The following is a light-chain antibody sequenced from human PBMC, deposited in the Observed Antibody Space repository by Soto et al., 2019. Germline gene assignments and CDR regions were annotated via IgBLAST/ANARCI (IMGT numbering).Light chain of an antibody. CDR1: SSDVGGHNH. V-gene: IGLV2-11*01. CDR2: DVN. Sequence: QSALTQPRSVSGPLGQSVTVSCTGTSSDVGGHNHVSWYQQHPGKVPKLMISDVNKRPSGVPDRFTGSKSGNTASLTISGLQAEDEADYYCCSFAGRIFVFGTGTKVTVL. CDR3: CSFAGRIFV. J-gene: IGLJ1*01.